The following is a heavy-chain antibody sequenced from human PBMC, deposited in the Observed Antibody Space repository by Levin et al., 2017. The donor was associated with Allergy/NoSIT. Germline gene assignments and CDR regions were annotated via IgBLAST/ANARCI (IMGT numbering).Heavy chain of an antibody. CDR1: GFTFDDYT. D-gene: IGHD6-19*01. CDR3: AKDTSSSGWLYLFDY. J-gene: IGHJ4*02. Sequence: PGGSLRLSCAASGFTFDDYTMHWVRQAPGKGLEWVSLISWDGGSTYYADSVKGRFTISRDNSKNSLYLQMNSLRTEDTALYYCAKDTSSSGWLYLFDYWGQGTLVTVSS. V-gene: IGHV3-43*01. CDR2: ISWDGGST.